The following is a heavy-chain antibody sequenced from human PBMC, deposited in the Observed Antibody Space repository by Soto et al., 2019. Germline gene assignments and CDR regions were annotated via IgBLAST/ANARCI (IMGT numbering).Heavy chain of an antibody. CDR2: ISSSSSYI. CDR3: AREKKLRYFDRLARPRRTGFDY. Sequence: GGSLRLSCAASGFTFSSYSMNWVRQAPGKGLEWVSSISSSSSYIYYADSVKGRFTISRDNAKNSLYLQMNSLRAEDTAVYYCAREKKLRYFDRLARPRRTGFDYWGQGTLVTVSS. CDR1: GFTFSSYS. D-gene: IGHD3-9*01. J-gene: IGHJ4*02. V-gene: IGHV3-21*01.